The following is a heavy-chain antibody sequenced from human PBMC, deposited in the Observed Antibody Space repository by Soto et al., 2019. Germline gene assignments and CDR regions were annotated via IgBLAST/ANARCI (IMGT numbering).Heavy chain of an antibody. CDR3: AKNTDSAIEA. J-gene: IGHJ6*02. D-gene: IGHD2-15*01. CDR2: MFHSGST. Sequence: QVQLQESGPGLVKPSGTLSLTCVVSGASISDSHWWTWVRQPPGKGLEWIGEMFHSGSTNYNPTLXXRVTRSIDKSRDQFSLNLNSVTAADTAVYYCAKNTDSAIEAWGQGTKVTVSS. CDR1: GASISDSHW. V-gene: IGHV4-4*02.